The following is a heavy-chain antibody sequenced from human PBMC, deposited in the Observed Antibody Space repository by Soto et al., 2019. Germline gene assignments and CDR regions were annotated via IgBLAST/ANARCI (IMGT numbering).Heavy chain of an antibody. J-gene: IGHJ4*02. CDR2: ISYDGSNK. CDR3: ARCRWLRWELDY. D-gene: IGHD5-12*01. Sequence: GGSLRLSCAASGFTFSSYAMHWVRQAPGKGLEWVAVISYDGSNKYYADSVKGRFTISRDNSKNTLYLQMNSLRAEDTAVYYCARCRWLRWELDYWGQGTLVTVSS. CDR1: GFTFSSYA. V-gene: IGHV3-30-3*01.